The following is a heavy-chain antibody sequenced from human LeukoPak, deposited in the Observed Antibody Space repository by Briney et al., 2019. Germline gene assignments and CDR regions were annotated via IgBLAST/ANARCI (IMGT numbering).Heavy chain of an antibody. Sequence: GGSLRLSCAASGFTFSSYAMNWVRQAPGKGLEWVSSISSSSSYIYYADSVKGRFTISRDNAKNSLYLQMNSLRAEDTAVYYCARDRVTMVRGVIGYWGQGTLVTVSS. CDR2: ISSSSSYI. V-gene: IGHV3-21*04. CDR3: ARDRVTMVRGVIGY. J-gene: IGHJ4*02. CDR1: GFTFSSYA. D-gene: IGHD3-10*01.